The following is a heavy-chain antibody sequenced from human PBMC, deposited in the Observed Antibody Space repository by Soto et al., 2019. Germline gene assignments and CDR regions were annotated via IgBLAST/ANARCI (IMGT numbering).Heavy chain of an antibody. D-gene: IGHD3-10*01. CDR1: GFNFNNAW. CDR3: TMVRGVIIIFIGWFDP. Sequence: GGSLRLSCVASGFNFNNAWMNWVRQGPGRGLEWVGRIKSRADVETTDYAAAVKGRFTISRDDSNNVLYLQMNSLTTDDTAVYYCTMVRGVIIIFIGWFDPWGQGTLVTVSS. CDR2: IKSRADVETT. J-gene: IGHJ5*02. V-gene: IGHV3-15*07.